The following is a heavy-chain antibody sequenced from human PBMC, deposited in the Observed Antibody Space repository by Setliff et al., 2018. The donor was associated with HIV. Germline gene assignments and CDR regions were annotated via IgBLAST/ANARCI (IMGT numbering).Heavy chain of an antibody. V-gene: IGHV3-48*01. CDR1: GFTFSSYS. CDR2: ISSSSSSI. J-gene: IGHJ4*02. Sequence: GGSLRLSCAASGFTFSSYSMNWVRQAPGKGLEWVSYISSSSSSIYYADSVKGRFTISRDNDKNSVDLQMNSLRAEDTAVYYCASADSSSVYWGQGTLVTVSS. D-gene: IGHD6-6*01. CDR3: ASADSSSVY.